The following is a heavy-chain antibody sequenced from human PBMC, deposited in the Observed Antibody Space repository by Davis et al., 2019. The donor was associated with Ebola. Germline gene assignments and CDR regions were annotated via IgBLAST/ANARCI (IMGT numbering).Heavy chain of an antibody. J-gene: IGHJ4*02. D-gene: IGHD3-10*01. CDR3: ARGGYGPGSYFSH. CDR2: ISANNGHT. V-gene: IGHV1-18*04. CDR1: GYTFTSYG. Sequence: ASVKVSCKASGYTFTSYGIAWVRQAPGQGLEWMGWISANNGHTSYAQKVEGRLTLTTDTSTGTAYMDLRGLGSDDTAIYYCARGGYGPGSYFSHWGQGTLVTVSS.